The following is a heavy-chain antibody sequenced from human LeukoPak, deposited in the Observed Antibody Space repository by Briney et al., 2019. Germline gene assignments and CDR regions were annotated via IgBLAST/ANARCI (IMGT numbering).Heavy chain of an antibody. J-gene: IGHJ6*02. Sequence: PSETLSLTCTVSGGSISSSSYYWGWIRQPPGKGLEWIGSIYYSGSTYYNPSLKSRVTISVDKSKNQFSLKLSSVTAADTAVYYCARRIGSDPNYYDFWSGYYKYYYYYGMDVWGQGTTVTVSS. CDR1: GGSISSSSYY. D-gene: IGHD3-3*01. CDR2: IYYSGST. CDR3: ARRIGSDPNYYDFWSGYYKYYYYYGMDV. V-gene: IGHV4-39*07.